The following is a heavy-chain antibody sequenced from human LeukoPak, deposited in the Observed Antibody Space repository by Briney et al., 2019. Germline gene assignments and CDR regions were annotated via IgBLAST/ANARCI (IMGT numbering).Heavy chain of an antibody. D-gene: IGHD3-10*01. J-gene: IGHJ5*02. CDR1: GGSISSGDYY. Sequence: PSQTLSLTCTVSGGSISSGDYYWTWIRQPPGKGLEWIGYIYHSGSTHYNSSLKSRLTISVDTSKNHFSLKLSSVTAADTAVYYCARGLRGIMIRGAITDLNWFDAWGQGTLVIVSS. V-gene: IGHV4-30-4*01. CDR2: IYHSGST. CDR3: ARGLRGIMIRGAITDLNWFDA.